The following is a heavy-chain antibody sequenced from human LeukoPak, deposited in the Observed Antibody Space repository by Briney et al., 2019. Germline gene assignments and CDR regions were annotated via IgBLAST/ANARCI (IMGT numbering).Heavy chain of an antibody. D-gene: IGHD3-9*01. CDR2: INPNSGGT. CDR3: ARVQLGYDILTGYYPNDAFDI. V-gene: IGHV1-2*02. Sequence: ASVKVSCKASGYTFTGYYMHWVRQAPGQGLEWMGWINPNSGGTNYAQKFQGRVTMTRDTSISTAYMELSRLRSDDTAVYYCARVQLGYDILTGYYPNDAFDIWGQGTMVTVSS. CDR1: GYTFTGYY. J-gene: IGHJ3*02.